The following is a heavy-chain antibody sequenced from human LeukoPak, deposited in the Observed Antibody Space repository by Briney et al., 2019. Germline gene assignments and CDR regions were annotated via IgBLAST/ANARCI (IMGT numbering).Heavy chain of an antibody. V-gene: IGHV3-15*01. J-gene: IGHJ4*02. CDR2: IKSKTEGGTT. CDR1: GFTFNKAW. CDR3: TTVGDYDYFDY. D-gene: IGHD5-12*01. Sequence: GSLRLSCAASGFTFNKAWMNWVRQAPGKGLEWVGRIKSKTEGGTTVYAAPVKGRFTISRDDPKNTLYLQMNSLKTEDTAMYYCTTVGDYDYFDYWGQGTLVAVSS.